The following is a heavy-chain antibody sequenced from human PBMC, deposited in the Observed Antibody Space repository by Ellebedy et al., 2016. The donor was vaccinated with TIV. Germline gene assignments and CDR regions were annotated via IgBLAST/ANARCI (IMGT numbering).Heavy chain of an antibody. J-gene: IGHJ6*02. V-gene: IGHV4-59*01. CDR3: ARDRIMVRGVITYYYGMDV. CDR2: IYYSGST. D-gene: IGHD3-10*01. CDR1: GGSISSYY. Sequence: MPSETLSLTCTVSGGSISSYYWSWIRQPPGKGLEWIGYIYYSGSTNYNPSLKSRVTISVDTSKNQFSLKLSSVTAADTAVYYCARDRIMVRGVITYYYGMDVWGQGTTVTVSS.